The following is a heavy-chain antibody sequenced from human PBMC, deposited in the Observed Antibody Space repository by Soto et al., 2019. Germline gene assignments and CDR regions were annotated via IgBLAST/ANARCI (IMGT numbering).Heavy chain of an antibody. CDR2: ISGSGGST. Sequence: PGGSLRLSCAASGFTFSSFAMSWVRQAAGKGLDWVSAISGSGGSTYSADSVKGRLTISRDNSKNTLYLQMNSLRAEAAAVYYCARGRHYDFWSASPDYWGQGTRVTVSP. J-gene: IGHJ4*02. V-gene: IGHV3-23*01. CDR3: ARGRHYDFWSASPDY. CDR1: GFTFSSFA. D-gene: IGHD3-3*01.